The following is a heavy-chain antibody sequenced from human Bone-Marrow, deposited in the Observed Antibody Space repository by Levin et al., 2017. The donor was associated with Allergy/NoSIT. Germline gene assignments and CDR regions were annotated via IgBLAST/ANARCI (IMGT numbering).Heavy chain of an antibody. J-gene: IGHJ4*02. CDR3: AKLACRCGIAVAGPWVDY. CDR2: ISYDGSNK. D-gene: IGHD6-19*01. CDR1: GFTVSSYG. Sequence: GGSLRLSCAASGFTVSSYGMHWVRQAPGKGLEWVAVISYDGSNKYYADSVKGRFTISRDNSKNTLYLQMNSLRAEDTAVYYCAKLACRCGIAVAGPWVDYWGQGTLVTVSS. V-gene: IGHV3-30*18.